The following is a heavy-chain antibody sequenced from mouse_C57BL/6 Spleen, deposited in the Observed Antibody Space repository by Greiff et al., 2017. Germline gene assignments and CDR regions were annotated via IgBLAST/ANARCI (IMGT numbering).Heavy chain of an antibody. D-gene: IGHD2-2*01. Sequence: VQLKQSGPELVKPGASVKISCKASGYTFTDYYMNWVKQSHGKSLEWIGDINPNNGGTSYNQKFKGKATLTVDKSSSTAYMELRSLTSEDSAVYYCARRGYGYDGFAYWGQGTLVTVSA. CDR2: INPNNGGT. J-gene: IGHJ3*01. V-gene: IGHV1-26*01. CDR3: ARRGYGYDGFAY. CDR1: GYTFTDYY.